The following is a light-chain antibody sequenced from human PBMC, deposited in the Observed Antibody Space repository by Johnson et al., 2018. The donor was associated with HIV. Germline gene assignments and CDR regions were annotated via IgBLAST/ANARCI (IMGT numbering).Light chain of an antibody. J-gene: IGLJ1*01. V-gene: IGLV1-51*01. CDR2: DNN. Sequence: QPVLTQPPSVSAAPGQKVTISCSGSSSNIGNNYVSWYQQLPGTAPKLLIYDNNKRPSGIPDRFSGSKSGTSATLGITGLQTGAEADYYCGTWDNSLSANVFGTGTKVTVL. CDR3: GTWDNSLSANV. CDR1: SSNIGNNY.